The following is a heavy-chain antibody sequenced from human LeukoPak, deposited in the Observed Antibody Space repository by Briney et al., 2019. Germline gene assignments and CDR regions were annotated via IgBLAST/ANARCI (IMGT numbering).Heavy chain of an antibody. D-gene: IGHD6-13*01. Sequence: SETLSLTCTVSGGSISSYYWSWIRQPAGKGLEWIGRIYTSGSTNYNPSLKSRVTMSVDTSKNQFSLKLSSVTAADTAVCYCARVRYSSSWYAPYYYYYYMDVWGKGTTVTVSS. V-gene: IGHV4-4*07. CDR2: IYTSGST. CDR1: GGSISSYY. J-gene: IGHJ6*03. CDR3: ARVRYSSSWYAPYYYYYYMDV.